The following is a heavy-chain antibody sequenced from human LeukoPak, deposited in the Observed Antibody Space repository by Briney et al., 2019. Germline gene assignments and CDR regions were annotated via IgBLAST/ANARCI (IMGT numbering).Heavy chain of an antibody. Sequence: GGSLRLSCAASGSTFSSHTMSWVRQAPGKGLEWVSYISSTSSVIYYADSVKGRFTISRDNAKNSLYLQMNSLRAEDTALYYCAKDIEAAAGLERGLFDYWGPGTLVTASS. V-gene: IGHV3-48*04. J-gene: IGHJ4*02. D-gene: IGHD6-13*01. CDR1: GSTFSSHT. CDR3: AKDIEAAAGLERGLFDY. CDR2: ISSTSSVI.